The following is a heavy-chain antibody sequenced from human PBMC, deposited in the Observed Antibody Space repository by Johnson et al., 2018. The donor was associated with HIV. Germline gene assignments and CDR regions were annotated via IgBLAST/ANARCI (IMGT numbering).Heavy chain of an antibody. D-gene: IGHD6-6*01. CDR1: GFSFSSHG. J-gene: IGHJ3*02. V-gene: IGHV3-64*01. CDR2: ISSNGGST. CDR3: ARGRGSYSSSSPLPLDAFDI. Sequence: VQLVESGGGLVQPGGSLRLSCAVSGFSFSSHGMHWVRQAPGKGLEYVSAISSNGGSTYYANSVKGRFTISRDNSKNTLYLQMGSLRAEDMAVYYCARGRGSYSSSSPLPLDAFDIWGQGTMVTVSS.